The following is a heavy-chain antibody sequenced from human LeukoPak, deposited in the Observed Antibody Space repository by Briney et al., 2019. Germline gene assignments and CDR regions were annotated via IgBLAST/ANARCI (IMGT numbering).Heavy chain of an antibody. CDR3: ARVTPRCSSTSCHSPNFDH. CDR1: GGSISSSSYY. Sequence: PSETLSLTCTVSGGSISSSSYYWGWIRQPPGKGLEWIGSIYYSGSTYYNPSLKSRVTISVDKSKNQFSLKLSSVTAADTAVYYCARVTPRCSSTSCHSPNFDHWGQGTLVTVSS. CDR2: IYYSGST. J-gene: IGHJ4*02. D-gene: IGHD2-2*01. V-gene: IGHV4-39*07.